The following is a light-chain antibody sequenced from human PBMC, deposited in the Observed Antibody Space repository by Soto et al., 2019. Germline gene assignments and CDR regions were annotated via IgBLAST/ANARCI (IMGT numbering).Light chain of an antibody. CDR2: GAS. CDR3: HQSYSTPIT. V-gene: IGKV1-39*01. CDR1: QSISSS. J-gene: IGKJ1*01. Sequence: DIQMTQSPSSLSASVGDSVSITCRASQSISSSLNWYQQKPGRAPELLIYGASSLQSGVPSRFSGSGSGTDFTLTISSLQPEDSATYFCHQSYSTPITFGQGTKVEIK.